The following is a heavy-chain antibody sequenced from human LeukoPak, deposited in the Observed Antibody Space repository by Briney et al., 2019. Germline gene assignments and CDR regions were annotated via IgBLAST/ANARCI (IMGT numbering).Heavy chain of an antibody. CDR3: ARDRDVWFGELFYYYYYYMDV. CDR2: INSDGSST. D-gene: IGHD3-10*01. J-gene: IGHJ6*03. Sequence: GGSLRLSCAASGFTFSSYWMHWVRQAPGKGLVWVSRINSDGSSTSYADSVKGRFTISRDNAKNTLYLQMNSLRAEDTAVYYCARDRDVWFGELFYYYYYYMDVWGKGTTVTVSS. V-gene: IGHV3-74*01. CDR1: GFTFSSYW.